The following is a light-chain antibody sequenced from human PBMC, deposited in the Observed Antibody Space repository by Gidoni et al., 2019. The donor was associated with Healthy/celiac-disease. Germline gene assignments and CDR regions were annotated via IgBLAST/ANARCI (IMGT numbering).Light chain of an antibody. Sequence: DIVMTQSPLPLPVTPGEPASIPCRSSQSLLHSNGYHSLDWYLQKPGQSPQLLIYLGSNRASGVPDRCSGSGAGTDFTLKISRVEAEDVGVYYCMQALQTPGFGQGTKLEIK. CDR2: LGS. V-gene: IGKV2-28*01. CDR1: QSLLHSNGYHS. J-gene: IGKJ2*03. CDR3: MQALQTPG.